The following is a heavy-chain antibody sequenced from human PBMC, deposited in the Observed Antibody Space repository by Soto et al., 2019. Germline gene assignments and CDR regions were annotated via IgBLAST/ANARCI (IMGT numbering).Heavy chain of an antibody. CDR1: GGTFSSYT. V-gene: IGHV1-69*02. J-gene: IGHJ4*02. Sequence: ASVKVSCKASGGTFSSYTISWVRQAPGQGLEWMGRIIPILGIANYAQKFQGRVTITADKSTSTAHMELSSLRSEDTAVYYCASIQGSSSPRVYFAYWGQGTLVTVSS. CDR2: IIPILGIA. CDR3: ASIQGSSSPRVYFAY. D-gene: IGHD6-6*01.